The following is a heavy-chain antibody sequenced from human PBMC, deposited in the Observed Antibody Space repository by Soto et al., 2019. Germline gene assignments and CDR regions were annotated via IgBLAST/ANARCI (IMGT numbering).Heavy chain of an antibody. D-gene: IGHD3-3*01. CDR3: AKDITIFGVVPYYFDY. Sequence: EVQLLESGGGLVQPGGSLRLSCAASGFTFSSYAMSWVRQAPGKGLEWVSAISGSGGSTYYADSVKGRFTISRDNSKNTLYLQMNSLRAEDTAVYYCAKDITIFGVVPYYFDYWGQGTLVTVSS. J-gene: IGHJ4*02. CDR1: GFTFSSYA. V-gene: IGHV3-23*01. CDR2: ISGSGGST.